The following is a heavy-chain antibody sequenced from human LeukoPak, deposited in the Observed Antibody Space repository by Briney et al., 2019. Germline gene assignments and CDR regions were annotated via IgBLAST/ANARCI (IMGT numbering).Heavy chain of an antibody. V-gene: IGHV3-9*01. CDR3: AKNLGGYSYGHPGFDY. D-gene: IGHD5-18*01. J-gene: IGHJ4*02. Sequence: GRSLRLSCAASGFTFDDYAMHWVRQAPGKGLEWVSGISWNSGSIGYADSVKGRFTISRDNAKNSLYLQMNSLRAEDTALYYCAKNLGGYSYGHPGFDYWGQGTLVTVSS. CDR2: ISWNSGSI. CDR1: GFTFDDYA.